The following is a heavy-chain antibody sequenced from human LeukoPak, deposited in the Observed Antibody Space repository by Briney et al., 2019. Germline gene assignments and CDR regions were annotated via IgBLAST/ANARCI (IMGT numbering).Heavy chain of an antibody. Sequence: PSETLSLTCTVSGGSISSGDYYWSWIRQPPGKGLEWIGYIYYSGSTYYNPSLKSRVTISVDTSKNQFSLKLSSVTAADTAVYYCARVQWELPHFDYWGQGTLVTVSS. CDR2: IYYSGST. J-gene: IGHJ4*02. CDR3: ARVQWELPHFDY. CDR1: GGSISSGDYY. D-gene: IGHD1-26*01. V-gene: IGHV4-30-4*02.